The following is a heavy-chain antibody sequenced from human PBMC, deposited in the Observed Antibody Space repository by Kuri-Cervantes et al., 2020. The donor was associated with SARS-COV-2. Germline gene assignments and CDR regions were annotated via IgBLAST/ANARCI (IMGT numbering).Heavy chain of an antibody. CDR2: IIPMLHKA. Sequence: SVKVSCKASGYTFSTFRVYYMYWVRQAPGQGLEWMGGIIPMLHKAHYAQKFQDRVTITADESTSTLYIDLNNLKSDDTAVYYCARGFDSPLDYWGQGTLVTVSS. CDR3: ARGFDSPLDY. V-gene: IGHV1-69*10. D-gene: IGHD3-9*01. J-gene: IGHJ4*02. CDR1: GYTFSTFRVYY.